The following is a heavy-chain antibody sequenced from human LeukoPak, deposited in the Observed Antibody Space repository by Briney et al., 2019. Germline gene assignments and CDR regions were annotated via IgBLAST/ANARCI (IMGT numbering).Heavy chain of an antibody. CDR2: ICPYNGNT. CDR1: GYTFTNYG. Sequence: ASVKVSCKASGYTFTNYGITWVRQAPGQGLEWMGLICPYNGNTNYAQKLQGRVTMTRDTSTSTAYMELRCLRSDDTAVYYWATYSAAGRTYYFDSWGQGALVTVSS. D-gene: IGHD6-13*01. J-gene: IGHJ4*02. V-gene: IGHV1-18*01. CDR3: ATYSAAGRTYYFDS.